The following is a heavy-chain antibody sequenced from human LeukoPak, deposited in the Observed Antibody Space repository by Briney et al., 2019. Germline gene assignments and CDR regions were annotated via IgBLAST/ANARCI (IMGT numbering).Heavy chain of an antibody. CDR3: ARVIGGGYYYYMDV. D-gene: IGHD2-15*01. V-gene: IGHV4-59*01. CDR1: GGSISSYY. CDR2: IYYSGST. Sequence: NPSETLSLTCTVSGGSISSYYWSWIRQPPGKGLEWIGYIYYSGSTNYNPSLKSRVTISVDTSKNQFSLKLSSVTAADTAVYYCARVIGGGYYYYMDVWGKGTTVTVSS. J-gene: IGHJ6*03.